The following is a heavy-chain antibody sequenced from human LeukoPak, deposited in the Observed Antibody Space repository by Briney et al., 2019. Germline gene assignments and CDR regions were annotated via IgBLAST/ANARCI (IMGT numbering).Heavy chain of an antibody. J-gene: IGHJ6*02. CDR1: GFTFIDHY. CDR3: ARGHYGMDV. V-gene: IGHV3-11*01. Sequence: PGGSLRLSFAASGFTFIDHYMSWIRQAPGKGLEWVSYIFNSGDSIYYADSVKGRFTISRDNAKNSLYLQMNSLRADDTAVYYCARGHYGMDVWGQGTTVTVSS. CDR2: IFNSGDSI.